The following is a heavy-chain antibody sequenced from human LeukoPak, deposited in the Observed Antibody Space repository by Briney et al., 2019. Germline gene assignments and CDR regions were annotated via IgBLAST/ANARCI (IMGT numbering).Heavy chain of an antibody. V-gene: IGHV1-69*05. D-gene: IGHD3-9*01. CDR2: IIPIFGTA. CDR3: ARGDYDILTAYQGYYYYYMDV. Sequence: SVKVSCKASGGTFSSYAISWVRQAPGQGLEWMGGIIPIFGTANYAQKFQGRVTITTDESTSTAYMELSSLRSDDTAVYYCARGDYDILTAYQGYYYYYMDVWGKGTTVTVSS. CDR1: GGTFSSYA. J-gene: IGHJ6*03.